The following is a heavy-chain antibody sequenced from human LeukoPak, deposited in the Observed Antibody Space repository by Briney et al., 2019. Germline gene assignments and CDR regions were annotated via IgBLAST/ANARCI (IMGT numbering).Heavy chain of an antibody. CDR1: GFAFTRYW. V-gene: IGHV3-7*05. D-gene: IGHD6-13*01. Sequence: PGGSLRLSCAGSGFAFTRYWLSWVRQAPGKGLEWLANIKQDGSETYYVDSVKGRFTISRDNSKNTLYLQMNSLRAEDTAVYYCAKDRGIAAAGTIGPPFDYWGQGTLVTVSS. CDR2: IKQDGSET. J-gene: IGHJ4*02. CDR3: AKDRGIAAAGTIGPPFDY.